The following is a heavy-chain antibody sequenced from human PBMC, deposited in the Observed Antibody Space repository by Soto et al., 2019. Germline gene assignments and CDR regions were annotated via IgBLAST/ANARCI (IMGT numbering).Heavy chain of an antibody. V-gene: IGHV3-7*01. CDR2: IKEDGSET. Sequence: EVQLVESGGDLVQPGGSLRLSCTASGFTFNSYWMSWVRQAPGKGLEWVANIKEDGSETYYVHSVKGRFTISRDNAKNSLYLQMHSLRAEDTAVYYCARRGDDFDSWGQGTLVTVSS. CDR1: GFTFNSYW. CDR3: ARRGDDFDS. D-gene: IGHD4-17*01. J-gene: IGHJ4*02.